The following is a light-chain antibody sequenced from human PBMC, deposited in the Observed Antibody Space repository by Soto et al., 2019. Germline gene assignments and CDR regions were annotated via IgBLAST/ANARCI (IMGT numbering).Light chain of an antibody. CDR2: EVT. J-gene: IGLJ1*01. Sequence: QSALTQPPSASGSPGQSVTISCTGTSSDVGAYNYVSWYQQHPGKAPKLMISEVTKRPSGVPDRFSGSKSGNTASLTVSRLQAEVEADHFCISYAGINDFLYLLATGTKVTVL. V-gene: IGLV2-8*01. CDR3: ISYAGINDFLYL. CDR1: SSDVGAYNY.